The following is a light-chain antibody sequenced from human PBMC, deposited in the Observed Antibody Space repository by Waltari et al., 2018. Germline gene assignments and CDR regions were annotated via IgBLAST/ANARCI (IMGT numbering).Light chain of an antibody. CDR1: QGISSY. CDR3: QQYNSWPLT. J-gene: IGKJ4*01. Sequence: EIVMTQSPATLSVSPGERATLSCRASQGISSYLAWYQQEPGQTPRLLIYGASTRATGIPARFSGSGSGTEFTLTISTLQSEDFALYYCQQYNSWPLTFGGGTKVEIK. CDR2: GAS. V-gene: IGKV3-15*01.